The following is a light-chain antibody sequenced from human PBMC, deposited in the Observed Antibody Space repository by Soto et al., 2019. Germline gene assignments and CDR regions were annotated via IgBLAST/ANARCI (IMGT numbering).Light chain of an antibody. CDR1: QSINSN. CDR2: RAS. V-gene: IGKV3-15*01. Sequence: DIVLTQTPGTLSLSPGERATLSCRASQSINSNLAWYQQKPGQAPRLLMFRASIRATGFPARFSGSGSGTEFNITISSLQSEDSAIYYCQQYNNWPRATFGGGTKVDIK. J-gene: IGKJ4*01. CDR3: QQYNNWPRAT.